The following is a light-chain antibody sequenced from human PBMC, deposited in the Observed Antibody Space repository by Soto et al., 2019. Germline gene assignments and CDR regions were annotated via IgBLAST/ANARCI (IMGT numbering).Light chain of an antibody. CDR2: WAS. Sequence: DSVMTQSPDSLAVSLGERATINCRSSQNILYNSNNQNYLAWYQQKPGQPPKLLIYWASTRESGVPDRFSGSGSGTDFTLTISGLQAEDVAVYYCQQHYSTPWTFGQGTKVGVK. CDR3: QQHYSTPWT. J-gene: IGKJ1*01. CDR1: QNILYNSNNQNY. V-gene: IGKV4-1*01.